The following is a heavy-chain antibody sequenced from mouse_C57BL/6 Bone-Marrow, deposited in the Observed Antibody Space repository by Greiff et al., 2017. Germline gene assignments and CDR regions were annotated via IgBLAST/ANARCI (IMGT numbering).Heavy chain of an antibody. V-gene: IGHV14-4*01. CDR3: TTYDYDGVPFAY. CDR1: GFNIKDDY. D-gene: IGHD2-4*01. Sequence: VQLKQSGAELVRPGASVKLSCTASGFNIKDDYMHWVKQRPEQGLEWIGWIDPENGDTEYASKFQGKATITADTSSNTAYLQLSSLTSEDTAVYYCTTYDYDGVPFAYWGQGTLVTVSA. CDR2: IDPENGDT. J-gene: IGHJ3*01.